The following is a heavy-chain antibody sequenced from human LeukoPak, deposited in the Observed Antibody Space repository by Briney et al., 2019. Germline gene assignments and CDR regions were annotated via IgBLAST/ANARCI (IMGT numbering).Heavy chain of an antibody. CDR2: IKSKSGGGTT. V-gene: IGHV3-15*01. CDR3: TREGYTYGYHALGV. D-gene: IGHD5-18*01. J-gene: IGHJ3*01. Sequence: PGGSLRLSCAASGFTLSNAWMSWVRQAPGKGLEWVGRIKSKSGGGTTDYAAPVKGRFMISRDDSKNTLYLQVNSLEIEDTGVYYCTREGYTYGYHALGVWGQGTMVTVS. CDR1: GFTLSNAW.